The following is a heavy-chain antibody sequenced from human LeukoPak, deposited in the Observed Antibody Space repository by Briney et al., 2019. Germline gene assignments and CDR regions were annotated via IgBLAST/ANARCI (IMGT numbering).Heavy chain of an antibody. D-gene: IGHD6-19*01. CDR2: INHSGST. V-gene: IGHV4-34*01. Sequence: SETLSLTCAVYGVSFSGYYWSWIRQPPGKGLEWIGEINHSGSTNYNPSLKSRVTISVDTSKNQFSLKLSSVTAADTAVYYCARGRVGSGWYYYYYGMDVWGQGTTVTVSS. J-gene: IGHJ6*02. CDR3: ARGRVGSGWYYYYYGMDV. CDR1: GVSFSGYY.